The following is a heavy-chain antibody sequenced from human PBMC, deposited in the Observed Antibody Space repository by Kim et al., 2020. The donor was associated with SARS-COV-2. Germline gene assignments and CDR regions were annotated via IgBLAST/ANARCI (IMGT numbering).Heavy chain of an antibody. CDR3: AQSRDDFRRTLYMDV. Sequence: AVKVSCKGSGGTPGNYAIVWVRQAPGQGLEWLGRIIPMFGVATYAQEFQGRVTITADKGTSTAYMELSGLRSEDTAVYYCAQSRDDFRRTLYMDVWGKGTTVIVSS. CDR2: IIPMFGVA. CDR1: GGTPGNYA. J-gene: IGHJ6*03. D-gene: IGHD3-3*01. V-gene: IGHV1-69*04.